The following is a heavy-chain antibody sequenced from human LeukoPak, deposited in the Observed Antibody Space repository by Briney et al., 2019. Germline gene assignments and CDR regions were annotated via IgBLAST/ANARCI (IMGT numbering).Heavy chain of an antibody. D-gene: IGHD5-24*01. J-gene: IGHJ4*02. Sequence: PSETLSLTCSVSGASISSYYWSWIRQPPGKGLEWIGYIYYSGSTNYNPSLKSRVTISADTSKNQFSLKLSSVTTADTAVYYCARERPSEMFFDYWGQGTLVTVSS. CDR2: IYYSGST. V-gene: IGHV4-59*01. CDR3: ARERPSEMFFDY. CDR1: GASISSYY.